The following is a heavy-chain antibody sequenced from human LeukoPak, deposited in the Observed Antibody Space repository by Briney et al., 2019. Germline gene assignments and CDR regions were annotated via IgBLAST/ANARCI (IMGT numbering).Heavy chain of an antibody. CDR1: GFTVSTSY. V-gene: IGHV3-66*01. J-gene: IGHJ4*02. CDR2: LYSGGIT. D-gene: IGHD3-22*01. CDR3: ARRKCYYDSSNS. Sequence: PGGSLRLSCAASGFTVSTSYMSWVRQAPGKGLEWVAVLYSGGITYYADSVKCRFTISRDDSNNTLSLQMNSLRAEDTAVYYCARRKCYYDSSNSWGQGTLVTVSS.